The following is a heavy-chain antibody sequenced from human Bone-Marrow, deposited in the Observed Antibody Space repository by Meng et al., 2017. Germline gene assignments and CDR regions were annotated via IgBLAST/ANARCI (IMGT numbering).Heavy chain of an antibody. CDR1: GGSFSGYY. J-gene: IGHJ4*02. D-gene: IGHD2-15*01. V-gene: IGHV4-34*01. Sequence: SETLSLTCAVYGGSFSGYYWSWIRQPPGKGLEWIGEINHSGSTNYNPSLKSRVTISVDTSKNQFSLKLSSVTAADTALYYCARAVVVVVAATFDYWGQGTLVTVSS. CDR3: ARAVVVVVAATFDY. CDR2: INHSGST.